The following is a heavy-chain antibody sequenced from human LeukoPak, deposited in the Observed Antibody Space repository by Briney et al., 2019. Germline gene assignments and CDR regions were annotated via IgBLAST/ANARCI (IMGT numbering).Heavy chain of an antibody. J-gene: IGHJ5*02. D-gene: IGHD2-2*01. CDR2: IIPIFGTA. V-gene: IGHV1-69*05. CDR1: GGTFSSYA. CDR3: AREQGSTSQRQILNWFDP. Sequence: SVKVSCKASGGTFSSYAISWVRQAPGQGLEWMGGIIPIFGTANYAQKFQGRVTITTDESTSTAYMELSSLRSEDTAVCYCAREQGSTSQRQILNWFDPWGQGTLVTVSS.